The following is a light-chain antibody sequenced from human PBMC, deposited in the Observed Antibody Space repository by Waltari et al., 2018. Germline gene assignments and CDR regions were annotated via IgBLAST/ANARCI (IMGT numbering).Light chain of an antibody. CDR3: QQHYTTPFT. J-gene: IGKJ2*01. Sequence: DVVMTPSPDSLAVSLGGRAPITCRSSQSVLVNSNNYLVWYQQKPGQPPKLLISRASTRESGVPDRFSGSGSGTDFTLTISSLQTEDVAVYYCQQHYTTPFTFGQGTKLEIK. CDR1: QSVLVNSNNY. CDR2: RAS. V-gene: IGKV4-1*01.